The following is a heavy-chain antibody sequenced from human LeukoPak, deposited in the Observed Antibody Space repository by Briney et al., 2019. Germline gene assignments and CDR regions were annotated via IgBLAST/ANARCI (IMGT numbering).Heavy chain of an antibody. J-gene: IGHJ4*02. CDR3: ATVLLWFGDYY. Sequence: GGSLRLSCAASGFTFDDYAMHWVRQAPGKGLEWVSGISWNSGSIGYADSVKGRFTISRDNAKNTLYLQMNSLRAEDTAVYYCATVLLWFGDYYWGQGTLVTVSS. CDR2: ISWNSGSI. D-gene: IGHD3-10*01. CDR1: GFTFDDYA. V-gene: IGHV3-9*01.